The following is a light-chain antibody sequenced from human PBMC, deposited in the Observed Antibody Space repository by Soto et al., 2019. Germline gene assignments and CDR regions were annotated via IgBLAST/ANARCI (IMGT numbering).Light chain of an antibody. Sequence: EIVLTQSPGTLSLSPGERATLSCRASQGVSSSYLAWYQQKPGHAPRLLIYGASNRATGIPDRFSGSGSGTDFTLTIIRLGPEDFAVFYCQHYGTSLFTFGPGTKVDIK. CDR3: QHYGTSLFT. CDR1: QGVSSSY. J-gene: IGKJ3*01. V-gene: IGKV3-20*01. CDR2: GAS.